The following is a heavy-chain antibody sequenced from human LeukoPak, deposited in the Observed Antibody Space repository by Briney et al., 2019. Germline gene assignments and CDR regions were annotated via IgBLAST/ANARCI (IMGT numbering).Heavy chain of an antibody. J-gene: IGHJ6*03. Sequence: GGSLRLSCAASGFTFSSYEMNWVRQAPGKGLEWVSYISSSGSTIYYADSVKGRFTISRDNAKNSLYLQMNSLRAEDTAVYYCARAGGSGSYFRGRYYYYYYMDVWGKGTTVTISS. V-gene: IGHV3-48*03. CDR3: ARAGGSGSYFRGRYYYYYYMDV. D-gene: IGHD3-10*01. CDR2: ISSSGSTI. CDR1: GFTFSSYE.